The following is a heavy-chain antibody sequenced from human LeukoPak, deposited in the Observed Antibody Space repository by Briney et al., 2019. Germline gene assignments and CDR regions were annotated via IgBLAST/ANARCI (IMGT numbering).Heavy chain of an antibody. V-gene: IGHV3-11*05. D-gene: IGHD3-10*01. CDR1: GFXFSDYY. Sequence: GGSLRLSCAASGFXFSDYYMNWIRQAPRKGLEWISYISSSGSYTKSADSVKGRFTISRDNAKNSVYLQMNSLRGEDTAVYYCARGRGSGSRWGGAFDIWGQGTMVTVSS. CDR3: ARGRGSGSRWGGAFDI. CDR2: ISSSGSYT. J-gene: IGHJ3*02.